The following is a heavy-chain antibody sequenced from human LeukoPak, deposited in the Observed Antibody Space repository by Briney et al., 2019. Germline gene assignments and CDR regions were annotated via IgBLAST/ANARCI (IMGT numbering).Heavy chain of an antibody. CDR3: ARTLTTATWDF. D-gene: IGHD4-17*01. J-gene: IGHJ4*02. Sequence: ASVKVSCKASGYTFTDYYFNWVRQAPGQGLEWMGWINPKSGGTHYAQNFQDRVTMTRDTSINTAYLELNRLRSDDTAVYYCARTLTTATWDFWGQGTLVTVSP. CDR1: GYTFTDYY. CDR2: INPKSGGT. V-gene: IGHV1-2*02.